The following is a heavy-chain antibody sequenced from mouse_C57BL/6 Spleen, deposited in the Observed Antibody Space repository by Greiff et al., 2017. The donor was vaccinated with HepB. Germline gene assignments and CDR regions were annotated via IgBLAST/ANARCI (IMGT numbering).Heavy chain of an antibody. D-gene: IGHD2-12*01. CDR2: IYPGSGNT. J-gene: IGHJ2*01. V-gene: IGHV1-76*01. CDR1: GYTFTDYY. CDR3: ARGEPYYSLDY. Sequence: VQLQQSGAELVRPGASVKLSCKASGYTFTDYYINWVKQRPGQGLEWIARIYPGSGNTYYNEKFKGKATLTAEKSSSTAYMQLSSLTSEDSAVYFCARGEPYYSLDYWGQGTTLTVSS.